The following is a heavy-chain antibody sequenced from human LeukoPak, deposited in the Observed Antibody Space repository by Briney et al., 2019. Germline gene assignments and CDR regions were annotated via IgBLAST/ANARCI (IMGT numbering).Heavy chain of an antibody. CDR3: AREFCSGANCYPMGAFDM. V-gene: IGHV3-48*01. CDR2: ISSSGDTI. CDR1: GFTFRSYP. J-gene: IGHJ3*02. D-gene: IGHD2-15*01. Sequence: GGSLRLSCAASGFTFRSYPMIWVRQAPGKGLECISYISSSGDTIHYADSVKGRFTFSRDNAKNSLYLQMNSLRAEDTAVYYCAREFCSGANCYPMGAFDMWGQGTMVTVSS.